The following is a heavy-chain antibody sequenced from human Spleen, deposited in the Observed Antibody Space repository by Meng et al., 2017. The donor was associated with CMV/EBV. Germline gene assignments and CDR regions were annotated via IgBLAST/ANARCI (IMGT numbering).Heavy chain of an antibody. CDR3: AKRLYDSSAYYVLGY. V-gene: IGHV3-30*02. Sequence: GGSLRLSCAASGFTFSSYGMHWVRQAPGKGLEWVAFIQYDGSNQYYADSVKGRFTVSRDNSKNTLYLQVNSLRAEDTAVYYCAKRLYDSSAYYVLGYWGQGTLVTVSS. CDR1: GFTFSSYG. D-gene: IGHD3-22*01. J-gene: IGHJ4*02. CDR2: IQYDGSNQ.